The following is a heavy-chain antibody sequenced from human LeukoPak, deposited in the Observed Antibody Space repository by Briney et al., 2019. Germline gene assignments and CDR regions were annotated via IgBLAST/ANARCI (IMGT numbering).Heavy chain of an antibody. CDR1: GFTFSSYA. CDR2: ISGSGGST. V-gene: IGHV3-23*01. J-gene: IGHJ4*02. D-gene: IGHD3-10*01. CDR3: AKDSQFNYYGSGSYYYYFDY. Sequence: GGSLRLSCAASGFTFSSYAMSWVRQAPGKGLEWVSAISGSGGSTYYADSVKGRFTISRDNSKNTLYLQMNSLRVEDTAVYYCAKDSQFNYYGSGSYYYYFDYWGQGTLVTVSS.